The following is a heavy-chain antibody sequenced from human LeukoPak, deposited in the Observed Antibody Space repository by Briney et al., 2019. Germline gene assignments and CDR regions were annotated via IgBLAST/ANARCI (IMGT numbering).Heavy chain of an antibody. V-gene: IGHV3-30-3*01. J-gene: IGHJ6*02. CDR2: ISHDESNK. Sequence: WGSLRLSCAASGFTFSTYAMHWVRQAPGKGLEWVAVISHDESNKYYADSVEGRFTISRDNSKNTVYLQMNSLRAGDTAVFYCARGFGGTGFHYKRYYGMDAWGQGTTVTVSS. CDR3: ARGFGGTGFHYKRYYGMDA. D-gene: IGHD3-16*01. CDR1: GFTFSTYA.